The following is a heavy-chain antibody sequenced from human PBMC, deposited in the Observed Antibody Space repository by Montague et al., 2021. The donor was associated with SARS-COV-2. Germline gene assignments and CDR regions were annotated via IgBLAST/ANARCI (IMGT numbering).Heavy chain of an antibody. D-gene: IGHD6-13*01. J-gene: IGHJ6*04. V-gene: IGHV4-39*01. CDR2: ISYTGST. CDR1: GGSISRSTSS. Sequence: SETLSLTCTVSGGSISRSTSSWAWIRQPPGKGLEWIGSISYTGSTYYNPSLKSRVTISVDTSRNQLSLRLSSVTAADTSAYYCARLPLVSSWSRAAGYYYYGMDVWGKGTTVTVSS. CDR3: ARLPLVSSWSRAAGYYYYGMDV.